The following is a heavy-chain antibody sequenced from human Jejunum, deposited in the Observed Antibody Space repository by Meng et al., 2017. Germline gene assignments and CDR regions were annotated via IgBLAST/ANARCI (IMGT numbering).Heavy chain of an antibody. CDR1: GFSFSTYA. CDR3: ARVRTGYCDY. J-gene: IGHJ4*02. Sequence: EVQLVESGGGLVQPGGSLRLSCAASGFSFSTYAVNWVCRSPGKGLEWVSQINVDGGTITYADSVKGRFTISRDNAKNTLYLQMNSLRVEDTAVYYCARVRTGYCDYWGQGTLVTVSS. D-gene: IGHD4-17*01. V-gene: IGHV3-74*02. CDR2: INVDGGTI.